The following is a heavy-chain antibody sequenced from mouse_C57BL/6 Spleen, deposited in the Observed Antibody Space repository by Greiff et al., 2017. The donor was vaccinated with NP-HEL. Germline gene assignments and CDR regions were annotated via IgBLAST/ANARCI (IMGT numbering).Heavy chain of an antibody. V-gene: IGHV2-3*01. J-gene: IGHJ4*01. Sequence: VKLMESGPGLVAPSQSLSITCTVSGFSLTSYGVSWVRQPPGKGLEWLGVIWGDGSTNYHSALISRLSISKDNSKSQVFLKLNSLQTDDTATYYCAKGGITTVVATRYAMDYWGQGTSVTVSS. D-gene: IGHD1-1*01. CDR2: IWGDGST. CDR1: GFSLTSYG. CDR3: AKGGITTVVATRYAMDY.